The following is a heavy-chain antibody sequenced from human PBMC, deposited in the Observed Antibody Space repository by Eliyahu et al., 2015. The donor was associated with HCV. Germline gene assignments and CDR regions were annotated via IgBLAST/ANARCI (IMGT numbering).Heavy chain of an antibody. Sequence: QVQLVQSGAEVKKPGSSVKVSCKASGGTFSRYAIGWXRQAPGQGXEWMGGIIPIFGTAHYAQKFQGRVTISADESTSTAYMELSSLRSEDTAVYYCARDGQLYDSSAYYYPYWGQGTLVTVSS. J-gene: IGHJ4*02. V-gene: IGHV1-69*01. CDR2: IIPIFGTA. D-gene: IGHD3-22*01. CDR3: ARDGQLYDSSAYYYPY. CDR1: GGTFSRYA.